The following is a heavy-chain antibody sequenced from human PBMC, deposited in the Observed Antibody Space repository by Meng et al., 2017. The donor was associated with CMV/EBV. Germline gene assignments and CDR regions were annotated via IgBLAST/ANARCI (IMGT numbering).Heavy chain of an antibody. J-gene: IGHJ4*02. CDR2: IYSDGST. V-gene: IGHV3-66*01. CDR3: STIEVYSSGWTPFRY. D-gene: IGHD6-19*01. Sequence: EVPLVGSGGGLVQPGGSLRLSCAASEFPVNSKYMSWIRQTPGKGLEWLSVIYSDGSTYYADSVKGRFIISRDNSRNTVYLQMNSLRVEDTGVYYCSTIEVYSSGWTPFRYWGQGTLVTVSS. CDR1: EFPVNSKY.